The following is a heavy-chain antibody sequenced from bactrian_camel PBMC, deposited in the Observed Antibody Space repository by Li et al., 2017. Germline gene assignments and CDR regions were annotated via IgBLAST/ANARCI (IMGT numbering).Heavy chain of an antibody. CDR1: GYTYDSYC. J-gene: IGHJ4*01. CDR3: AASRRQGWYASLTASDYNY. V-gene: IGHV3S26*01. Sequence: SLRLSCIASGYTYDSYCMGWFRQVPGKEREGVGEIDSDGTTRYAESVQGRFTISKDNTKNTLYLQMNNLNPEDTAMYYCAASRRQGWYASLTASDYNYWGQGTQVTVS. D-gene: IGHD6*01. CDR2: IDSDGTT.